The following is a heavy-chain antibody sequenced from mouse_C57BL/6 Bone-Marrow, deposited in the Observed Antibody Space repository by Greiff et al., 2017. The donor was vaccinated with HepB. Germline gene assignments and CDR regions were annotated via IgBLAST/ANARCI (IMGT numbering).Heavy chain of an antibody. J-gene: IGHJ4*01. CDR1: GYTFTSYW. Sequence: QVQLQQPGAELVKPGASVKLSCKASGYTFTSYWMHWVKQRPGQGLEWIGMIHPNSGSTNYNEKFKSKATLTVDKSSSTAYRQLSSLTSEDSAVYYCACNGEGYYAMDYWGQGTSLTVSS. CDR2: IHPNSGST. CDR3: ACNGEGYYAMDY. V-gene: IGHV1-64*01.